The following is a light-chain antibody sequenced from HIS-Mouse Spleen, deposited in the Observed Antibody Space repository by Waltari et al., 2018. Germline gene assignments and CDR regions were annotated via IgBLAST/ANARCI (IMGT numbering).Light chain of an antibody. V-gene: IGKV3-11*01. J-gene: IGKJ4*01. Sequence: IVLTQSPATLSLSPGERATLSCRASQSVSSYLAWYQQTPGQAPRLLIYDASTRATGIPARFSGSGSGTDFTLTISSLEPEDFAVYYCQQRSNWPLTFGGGTKVEIK. CDR3: QQRSNWPLT. CDR2: DAS. CDR1: QSVSSY.